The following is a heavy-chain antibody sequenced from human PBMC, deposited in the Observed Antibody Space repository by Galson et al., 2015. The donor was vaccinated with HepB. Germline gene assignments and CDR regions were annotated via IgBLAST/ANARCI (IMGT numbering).Heavy chain of an antibody. CDR2: INAGNGNT. J-gene: IGHJ5*02. Sequence: SVKVSCKASGYTFTSYVMHWVRQAPGQRLEWMGWINAGNGNTKYSQKFQGRVTITRDTSASTAYMELSSLRSEDTALYYCARDPGYFDWFMGSGWFDPWGQGTLVTVSS. V-gene: IGHV1-3*01. CDR3: ARDPGYFDWFMGSGWFDP. D-gene: IGHD3-9*01. CDR1: GYTFTSYV.